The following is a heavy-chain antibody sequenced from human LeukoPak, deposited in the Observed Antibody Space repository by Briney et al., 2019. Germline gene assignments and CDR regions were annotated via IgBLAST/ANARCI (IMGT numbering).Heavy chain of an antibody. V-gene: IGHV4-61*02. CDR2: IYPSGRT. CDR1: GGSISSTGYY. CDR3: ARDRLDIVVFPPSKQRRYMDV. J-gene: IGHJ6*03. Sequence: SETLSLTCTVSGGSISSTGYYWTWIRQPAGKGLEWIGRIYPSGRTNYDPSLKSRVTISIDTSKNQFSLKLSSVTAADTAVYYCARDRLDIVVFPPSKQRRYMDVWGKGTTVTVSS. D-gene: IGHD2-15*01.